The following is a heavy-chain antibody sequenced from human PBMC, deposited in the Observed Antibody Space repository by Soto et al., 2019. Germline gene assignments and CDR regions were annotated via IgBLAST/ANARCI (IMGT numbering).Heavy chain of an antibody. Sequence: GESLKISCKGSGYSFAGYWITWVRQKPGKGLEWMGRIDPSDSQTYYSPSFRGHVTISVTKSITTVFLQWSSLRASDTAMYYCARQIYDSDTGPNFQYYFDSWGQGTPVTDSS. CDR2: IDPSDSQT. CDR1: GYSFAGYW. D-gene: IGHD3-22*01. J-gene: IGHJ4*02. V-gene: IGHV5-10-1*01. CDR3: ARQIYDSDTGPNFQYYFDS.